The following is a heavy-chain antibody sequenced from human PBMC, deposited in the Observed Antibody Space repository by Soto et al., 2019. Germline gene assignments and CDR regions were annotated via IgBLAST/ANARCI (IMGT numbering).Heavy chain of an antibody. D-gene: IGHD3-3*01. CDR2: IIPIFGTA. Sequence: SVKVFCKASGGTFSSYAISWVRQSPGQGLEWIGGIIPIFGTANYELKFQGRVTITADESTSTAYMELSSLRSEDTAVYYCARDMASGFWSGYGAFDIWGQGTMVTVSS. CDR3: ARDMASGFWSGYGAFDI. CDR1: GGTFSSYA. J-gene: IGHJ3*02. V-gene: IGHV1-69*13.